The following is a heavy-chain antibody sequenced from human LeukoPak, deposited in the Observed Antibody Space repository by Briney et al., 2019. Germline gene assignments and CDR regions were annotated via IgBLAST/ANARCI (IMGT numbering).Heavy chain of an antibody. CDR1: GGSISSYY. V-gene: IGHV4-59*01. J-gene: IGHJ5*02. D-gene: IGHD2-8*01. Sequence: SETLSLTCTVSGGSISSYYWSWIRQPPGKGLEWIGYIYYSGSTNYNPSLKSRVTISVDTSKNQFSLRLSSVTAADTAVYYCARERARYCTNGVCWEFDPWGQGTLVTVSS. CDR2: IYYSGST. CDR3: ARERARYCTNGVCWEFDP.